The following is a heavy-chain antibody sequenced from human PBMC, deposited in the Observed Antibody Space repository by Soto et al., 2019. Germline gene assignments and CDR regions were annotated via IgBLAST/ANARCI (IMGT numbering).Heavy chain of an antibody. J-gene: IGHJ4*02. CDR3: ASDPLGDSDY. V-gene: IGHV4-30-4*01. D-gene: IGHD4-17*01. CDR1: GGSISSGDYY. Sequence: PSETLSLPCTVSGGSISSGDYYWSWIRQPPGKGLEWIGSIYYSGSTSYNPSLKSRVTISVYTSTNQFSLKLRSVAASDTAVYYCASDPLGDSDYWGQGTLVTVSS. CDR2: IYYSGST.